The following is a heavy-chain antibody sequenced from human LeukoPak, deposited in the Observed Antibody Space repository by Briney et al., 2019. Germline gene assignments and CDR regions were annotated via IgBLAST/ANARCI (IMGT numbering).Heavy chain of an antibody. CDR1: GFTFSSYG. J-gene: IGHJ6*03. D-gene: IGHD3-10*01. CDR2: IRYDGSNK. V-gene: IGHV3-30*02. Sequence: GGSLRLSCAASGFTFSSYGMHWVRQAPGRGLEWVAFIRYDGSNKYYADSVKGRFTTSRDNSKNTLYLKMNRLRAEDRAVYYCAKDGGSLGRRGVSYMDVWGKGTTVTISS. CDR3: AKDGGSLGRRGVSYMDV.